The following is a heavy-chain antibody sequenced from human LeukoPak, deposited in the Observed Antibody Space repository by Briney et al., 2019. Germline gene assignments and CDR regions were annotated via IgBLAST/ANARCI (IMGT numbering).Heavy chain of an antibody. CDR2: VYSGGAT. J-gene: IGHJ1*01. CDR3: AKEIYGDSTGGRFQQ. Sequence: PGWALRLSCAVSGFTVRSNFMSWVRQAPGKGREWVSVVYSGGATFSASSVKGRFTISRDNSKNTLYLQMNSLRAEDTAVYYCAKEIYGDSTGGRFQQWGQGTLVTVSS. CDR1: GFTVRSNF. V-gene: IGHV3-66*01. D-gene: IGHD4-17*01.